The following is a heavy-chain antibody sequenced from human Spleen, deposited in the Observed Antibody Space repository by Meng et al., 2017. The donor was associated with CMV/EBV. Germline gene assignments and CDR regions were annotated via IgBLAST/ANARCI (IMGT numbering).Heavy chain of an antibody. V-gene: IGHV3-23*01. Sequence: GESLKISCAASGFTFSNYAMSWVRQAPGKGLEWVSGISSSGGSTYYADSVKGRFTISRDNSKNTLYLQMSSLRAEDTAVYYCAKDLNDDILTGYYGYWGQGTRVTVSS. CDR3: AKDLNDDILTGYYGY. CDR2: ISSSGGST. D-gene: IGHD3-9*01. J-gene: IGHJ4*02. CDR1: GFTFSNYA.